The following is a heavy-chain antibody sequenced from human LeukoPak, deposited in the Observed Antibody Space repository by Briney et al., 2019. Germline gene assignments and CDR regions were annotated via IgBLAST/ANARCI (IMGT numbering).Heavy chain of an antibody. CDR1: GFTVSSNY. CDR3: ARDRGVRGSQEYYFDY. D-gene: IGHD3-10*01. Sequence: PGGSLRLSCAASGFTVSSNYMSWVRQAPRKGLEWVSVIYSGGSTYYADSVKGRFTISRDNSKNTLYLQMNSLRAEDTAVYYCARDRGVRGSQEYYFDYWGQGTLVTVSS. CDR2: IYSGGST. V-gene: IGHV3-53*01. J-gene: IGHJ4*02.